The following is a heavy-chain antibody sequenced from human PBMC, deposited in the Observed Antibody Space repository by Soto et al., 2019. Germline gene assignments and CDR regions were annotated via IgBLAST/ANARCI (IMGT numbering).Heavy chain of an antibody. D-gene: IGHD1-1*01. Sequence: SETLSLTCTVSGGSISSSSYYWGWIRQPPGKGLEWIGSIYYSGSTYYNPSLKSRVTISVDTSKNQFSLKLSSVAAADTAVYYCARRGVTTYYYYGMDVWGQGTTVT. V-gene: IGHV4-39*01. CDR1: GGSISSSSYY. J-gene: IGHJ6*02. CDR3: ARRGVTTYYYYGMDV. CDR2: IYYSGST.